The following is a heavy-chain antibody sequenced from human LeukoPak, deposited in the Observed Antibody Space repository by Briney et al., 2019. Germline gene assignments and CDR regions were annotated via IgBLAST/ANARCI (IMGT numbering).Heavy chain of an antibody. D-gene: IGHD3-3*02. Sequence: SVKVSCKASGFTFTSSAVQRVRQARGQRLEWIGWIVVGSGNTNYAQKFQERVIITRDMSTSTAYMELSSLRSEDTAVYYCAAEGQALDAFDIWGQGTMVTVSS. CDR1: GFTFTSSA. CDR2: IVVGSGNT. CDR3: AAEGQALDAFDI. J-gene: IGHJ3*02. V-gene: IGHV1-58*01.